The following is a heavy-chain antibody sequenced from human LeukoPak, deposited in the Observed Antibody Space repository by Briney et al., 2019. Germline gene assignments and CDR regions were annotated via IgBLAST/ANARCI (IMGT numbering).Heavy chain of an antibody. CDR2: ISNEGAT. Sequence: GGSLRLSCAAYGFAVSASYMSWVRQAPGKGLESVSVISNEGATYYADSVKGRFSISRDNSKNTVSLQMNSLRAEDTAVYFCVRDSTISGWYELGYWGQGTLVTVSS. CDR3: VRDSTISGWYELGY. CDR1: GFAVSASY. V-gene: IGHV3-53*01. D-gene: IGHD6-19*01. J-gene: IGHJ4*02.